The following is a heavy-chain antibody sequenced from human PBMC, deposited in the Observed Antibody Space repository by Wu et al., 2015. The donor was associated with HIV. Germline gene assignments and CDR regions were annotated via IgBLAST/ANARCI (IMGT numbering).Heavy chain of an antibody. CDR3: AKNNRIDRNGIHIYDHYGMDV. D-gene: IGHD1-1*01. Sequence: QVQMVQSGAEVRKPGSSVKVSCKTSGGTFSNYGLNWVRQAPGAGLEWLGRIIPLYGTTNYAQRFQGRLTIAADESTTTVYMELSSLKSDDTAVYYCAKNNRIDRNGIHIYDHYGMDVVGPRDHTHRL. CDR2: IIPLYGTT. CDR1: GGTFSNYG. J-gene: IGHJ6*02. V-gene: IGHV1-69*13.